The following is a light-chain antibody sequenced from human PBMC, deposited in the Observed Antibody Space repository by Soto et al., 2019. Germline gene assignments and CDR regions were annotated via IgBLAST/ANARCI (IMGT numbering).Light chain of an antibody. CDR3: SSYAGGNNYV. J-gene: IGLJ1*01. Sequence: QSALTQPPSASGSPGQAVTISCTGTSGDVGGYNYDSWYQQHPGKAPKLMIYEVSQRPSGVPDRFSGSKSGNTASLTVSGVQAEDEADYYCSSYAGGNNYVFGTGTKLTVL. CDR2: EVS. CDR1: SGDVGGYNY. V-gene: IGLV2-8*01.